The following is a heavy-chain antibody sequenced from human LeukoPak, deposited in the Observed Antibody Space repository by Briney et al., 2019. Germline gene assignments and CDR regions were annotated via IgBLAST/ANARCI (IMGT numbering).Heavy chain of an antibody. CDR3: AKDNDPRAYSAYDSYDY. V-gene: IGHV3-48*03. CDR1: GFTFSIYE. D-gene: IGHD5-12*01. CDR2: ISSSGSTI. Sequence: GGSLRLSCAASGFTFSIYEMNWFRQPQGKGLDGVSYISSSGSTIYYADSVKGRFTISRDNSKNTLFLQMNSLRAEDTAVYYCAKDNDPRAYSAYDSYDYWGQGTLVTVSS. J-gene: IGHJ4*02.